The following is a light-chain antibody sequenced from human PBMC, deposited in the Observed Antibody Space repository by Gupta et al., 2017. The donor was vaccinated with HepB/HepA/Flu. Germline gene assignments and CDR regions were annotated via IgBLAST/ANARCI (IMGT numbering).Light chain of an antibody. Sequence: QSALPHPSSASGSPGQSIHIPCTGTSSDVRRYNLVPWYQQHPGTAPKLMIYEVSKRPSEVSNRFSGSKSGNTASLTISGLQAEDEADYYCCSYAGSSTVVFGGGTKLTVL. J-gene: IGLJ2*01. CDR2: EVS. CDR1: SSDVRRYNL. CDR3: CSYAGSSTVV. V-gene: IGLV2-23*02.